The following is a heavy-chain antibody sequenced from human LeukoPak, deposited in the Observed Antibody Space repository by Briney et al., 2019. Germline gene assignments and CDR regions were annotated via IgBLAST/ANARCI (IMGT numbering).Heavy chain of an antibody. J-gene: IGHJ5*02. CDR3: ARSGPTQGPRRSNWFDP. Sequence: SETLSLTCTVSGGSLISGGPYWCWIPQHPGKGLGGVCYIYYSGSAYYNPSLKSRLTISIDPSKMQFSLNLSSVTAADTAVYYCARSGPTQGPRRSNWFDPWGQGILVTVSA. V-gene: IGHV4-31*02. CDR2: IYYSGSA. CDR1: GGSLISGGPY.